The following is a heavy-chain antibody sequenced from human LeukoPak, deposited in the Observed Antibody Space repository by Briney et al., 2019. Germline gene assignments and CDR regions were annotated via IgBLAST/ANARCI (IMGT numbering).Heavy chain of an antibody. CDR1: GYTFTSYG. CDR2: ISAYNGNT. D-gene: IGHD1-26*01. V-gene: IGHV1-18*01. J-gene: IGHJ4*02. CDR3: ARGARIVGARDLDH. Sequence: GASVKVPCKASGYTFTSYGIIWVRQAPGQGLEWMGWISAYNGNTNYAQNLHGRVTMTTDTSTSTAYMELRSLRSDDSAVYYCARGARIVGARDLDHWGQGTLVTVSS.